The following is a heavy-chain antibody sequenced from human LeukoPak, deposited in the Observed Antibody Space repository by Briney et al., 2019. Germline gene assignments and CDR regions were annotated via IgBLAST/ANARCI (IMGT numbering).Heavy chain of an antibody. CDR2: IIPIFGTA. CDR1: GGTFSSYA. CDR3: ARGLDIYCSSTSCYTNWFDP. V-gene: IGHV1-69*06. Sequence: GASVKVSCKASGGTFSSYAISWVRQAPGQGLEWMGGIIPIFGTANYAQKFQGRVTITADKSTSTAYMELSSLRSEDTAVYYCARGLDIYCSSTSCYTNWFDPWGQGTLVTVSS. D-gene: IGHD2-2*01. J-gene: IGHJ5*02.